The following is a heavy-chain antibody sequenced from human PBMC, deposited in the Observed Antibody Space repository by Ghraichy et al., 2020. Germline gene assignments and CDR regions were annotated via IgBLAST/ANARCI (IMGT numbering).Heavy chain of an antibody. D-gene: IGHD1-26*01. CDR2: ISCNSGSI. J-gene: IGHJ3*02. CDR1: GFTFDDYY. CDR3: AKDSVVGATRPLDSSAFDI. V-gene: IGHV3-9*01. Sequence: GGSLRLSCAASGFTFDDYYMHWVRQAPGKGLEWVSGISCNSGSIGYADSVKGRFTISRDNAKNSLYLQMNSLRAEDTALYYCAKDSVVGATRPLDSSAFDIWGQGKMVTVSS.